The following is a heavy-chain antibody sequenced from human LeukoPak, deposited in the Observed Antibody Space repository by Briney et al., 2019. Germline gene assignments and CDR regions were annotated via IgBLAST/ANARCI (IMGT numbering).Heavy chain of an antibody. D-gene: IGHD3-22*01. CDR1: GFTFSSYG. Sequence: QSGGSLRLSCAASGFTFSSYGMHWVRQAPGKGLEWVGVISYDGSNKYYADSVKGRFTISRDNSKNTLYLQMNSLRAEDTAVYYCAKERGTGDSSGYYYVYFDYWGQGTLVTVSS. CDR2: ISYDGSNK. CDR3: AKERGTGDSSGYYYVYFDY. J-gene: IGHJ4*02. V-gene: IGHV3-30*18.